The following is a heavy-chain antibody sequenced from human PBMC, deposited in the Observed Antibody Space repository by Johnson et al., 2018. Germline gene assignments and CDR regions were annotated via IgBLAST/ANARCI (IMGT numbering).Heavy chain of an antibody. CDR2: ITTSGTTA. V-gene: IGHV3-23*04. CDR1: GFTFSRYA. Sequence: VQLVESGGGLVQXGGSLRLSCAASGFTFSRYAMSWLRQAPGKGPEWVSVITTSGTTAYYTDSVKGRFTISRDNSKNSLYLQMNRLRAEDTALYYCARDTGYAFDIWGQGTMVTVSS. J-gene: IGHJ3*02. CDR3: ARDTGYAFDI. D-gene: IGHD3-10*01.